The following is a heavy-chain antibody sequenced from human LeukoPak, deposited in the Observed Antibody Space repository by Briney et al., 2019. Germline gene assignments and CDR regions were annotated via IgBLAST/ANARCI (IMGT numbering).Heavy chain of an antibody. V-gene: IGHV4-59*08. CDR3: ARLTNLFAIDF. Sequence: SETLSLTCNVSTGYVRSYYWSWIRQPPGKRMECLGYTYYGGSANYNPSLKSRVTISVDPSKTQISLTLNSVNAADTAVYYCARLTNLFAIDFWGQGTVVSVSS. CDR2: TYYGGSA. D-gene: IGHD2-8*01. CDR1: TGYVRSYY. J-gene: IGHJ4*02.